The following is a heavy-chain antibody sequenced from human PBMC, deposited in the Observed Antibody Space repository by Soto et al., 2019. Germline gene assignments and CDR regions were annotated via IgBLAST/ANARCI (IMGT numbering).Heavy chain of an antibody. J-gene: IGHJ6*02. V-gene: IGHV3-23*01. Sequence: GGSLRLSCAASGFTFSSYAMSWVRQAPGKGLEWVSAISGSGGSTYYADSVKGRFTISRDNSKNTLYLQMNSLRAEDTAVYYCAKEGPNYDFWSSEIRTGDYYGMDVWGQGTTVTVSS. D-gene: IGHD3-3*01. CDR2: ISGSGGST. CDR3: AKEGPNYDFWSSEIRTGDYYGMDV. CDR1: GFTFSSYA.